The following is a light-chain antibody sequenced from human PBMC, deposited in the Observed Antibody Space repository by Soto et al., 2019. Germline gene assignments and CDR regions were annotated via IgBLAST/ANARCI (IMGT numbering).Light chain of an antibody. CDR1: QSISIY. J-gene: IGKJ2*02. V-gene: IGKV1-39*01. CDR2: AAS. CDR3: QQSYSTPRT. Sequence: DIQMTQSPSSVSASVGDRVTIACRASQSISIYLNWYQQKVGKAPKLLIYAASSLQRGVPSRFSGSGSGTDFTLTISSLQPEDFATYYCQQSYSTPRTFGQGTKLEIK.